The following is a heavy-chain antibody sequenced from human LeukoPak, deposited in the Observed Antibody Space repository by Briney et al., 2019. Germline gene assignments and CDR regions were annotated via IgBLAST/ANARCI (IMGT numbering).Heavy chain of an antibody. CDR3: AKVEGDSSSRANWFDP. D-gene: IGHD6-13*01. Sequence: GGSLRLSCAASGFTFSSYGMHWVRQAPGKGLEWVAVISYDGSNKYYADSVKGRFTISRDNSKNTLYLQMNSLRAEDTAVYYCAKVEGDSSSRANWFDPWGQGTLVTVSS. J-gene: IGHJ5*02. CDR1: GFTFSSYG. CDR2: ISYDGSNK. V-gene: IGHV3-30*18.